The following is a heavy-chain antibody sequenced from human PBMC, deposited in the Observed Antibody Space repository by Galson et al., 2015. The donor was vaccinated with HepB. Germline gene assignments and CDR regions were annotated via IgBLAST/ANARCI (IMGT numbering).Heavy chain of an antibody. CDR3: ARYLAAAGQDYYYGMDV. J-gene: IGHJ6*02. Sequence: SVKVSCKASGYTFTSYGISWVRQAPGQGLEWMGWISAYNGNTNYAQKLQGRVTMTTDTSTSTAYMELRSLRSDDTAVYYCARYLAAAGQDYYYGMDVWGQGTTVTVSS. CDR2: ISAYNGNT. D-gene: IGHD6-13*01. V-gene: IGHV1-18*01. CDR1: GYTFTSYG.